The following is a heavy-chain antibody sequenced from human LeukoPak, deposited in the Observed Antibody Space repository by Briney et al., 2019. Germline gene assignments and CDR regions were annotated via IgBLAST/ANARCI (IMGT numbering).Heavy chain of an antibody. CDR3: ARDRDANWFDP. V-gene: IGHV3-64*04. J-gene: IGHJ5*02. CDR2: ISSTGGST. CDR1: GFTFSNYA. D-gene: IGHD3-10*01. Sequence: GGSLRLSCSASGFTFSNYAMHWVRQAPGKGLECISTISSTGGSTYYADSVKGRFTISRDNSKNTLYLQMNSLRAEDTAVYYCARDRDANWFDPWGQGTLVTVSS.